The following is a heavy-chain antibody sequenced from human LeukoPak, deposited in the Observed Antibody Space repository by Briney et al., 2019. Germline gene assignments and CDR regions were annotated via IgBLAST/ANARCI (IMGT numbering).Heavy chain of an antibody. CDR1: GFTFDDYG. CDR3: AREGNYYDSSGYHYYYYYMDV. V-gene: IGHV3-20*04. J-gene: IGHJ6*03. Sequence: PGGSLRLSCAASGFTFDDYGVSWVRQAPGKGLEWVSGINWNGGSTGYADSVKGRFTISRDNAKNSLYLQMNSLRAEDTALYYCAREGNYYDSSGYHYYYYYMDVWGKGTTVTVSS. D-gene: IGHD3-22*01. CDR2: INWNGGST.